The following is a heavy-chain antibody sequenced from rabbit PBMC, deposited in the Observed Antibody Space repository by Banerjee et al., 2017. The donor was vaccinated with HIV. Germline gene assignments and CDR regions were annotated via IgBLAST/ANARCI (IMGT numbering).Heavy chain of an antibody. V-gene: IGHV1S40*01. J-gene: IGHJ4*01. Sequence: QSLEESGGDLVKPGASLTLTCTASGFSFSRGYFMCWVRQAPGKGLEWIASIYAGDGDTYYASWAKGRFTISKTSSTTVTLQMTGLTAADTATYFCAREEYGGIGYYRLWGPGTLVTVS. CDR3: AREEYGGIGYYRL. CDR2: IYAGDGDT. D-gene: IGHD8-1*01. CDR1: GFSFSRGYF.